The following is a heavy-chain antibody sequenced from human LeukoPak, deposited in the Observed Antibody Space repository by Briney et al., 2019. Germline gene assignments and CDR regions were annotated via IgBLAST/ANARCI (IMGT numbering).Heavy chain of an antibody. D-gene: IGHD3-22*01. CDR2: ITSSGGST. Sequence: PGGSLRLSCAASGFIFKNYAMNWVRQAPGKGLEWVSAITSSGGSTYYADSVKGRFTISRDNSKNTLSLQMNSLRVEDTAVYYCARDRNYYDGSGYYDAFGIWGQGTMVTVSS. CDR3: ARDRNYYDGSGYYDAFGI. CDR1: GFIFKNYA. J-gene: IGHJ3*02. V-gene: IGHV3-23*01.